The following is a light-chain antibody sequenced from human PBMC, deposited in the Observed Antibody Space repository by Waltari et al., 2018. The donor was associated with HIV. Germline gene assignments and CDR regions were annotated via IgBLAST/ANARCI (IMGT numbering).Light chain of an antibody. CDR3: SSYTSSSTLDV. CDR2: EVS. V-gene: IGLV2-14*01. J-gene: IGLJ1*01. Sequence: QSALTQPASVSGSPGQSITISCTGTSSDIGTYNYVSWYQHYPGKAPKLMIYEVSNRPSGVSNRFSGSKSGNTASLTISGLQTEDEADYYCSSYTSSSTLDVFGTGTEVTVL. CDR1: SSDIGTYNY.